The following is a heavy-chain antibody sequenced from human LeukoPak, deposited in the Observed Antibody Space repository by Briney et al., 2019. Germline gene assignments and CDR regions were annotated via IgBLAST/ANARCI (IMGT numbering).Heavy chain of an antibody. CDR3: ARSYSSEPYFDY. CDR1: GGSISSYY. Sequence: ASETLSLTCTVSGGSISSYYWSWIRQPPGKGLEWIGYIYYSGSTNYNPSLKSRVTISVDTSKNQFSLKLSSVTAADTAVYYCARSYSSEPYFDYWGQGTLDTVSS. D-gene: IGHD6-19*01. V-gene: IGHV4-59*01. J-gene: IGHJ4*02. CDR2: IYYSGST.